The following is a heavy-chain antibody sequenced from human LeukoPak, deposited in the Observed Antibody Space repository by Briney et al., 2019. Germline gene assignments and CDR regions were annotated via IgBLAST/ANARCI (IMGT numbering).Heavy chain of an antibody. D-gene: IGHD3-3*01. CDR1: GFTFSSYD. Sequence: GGSLRLSCAASGFTFSSYDMHWVRQATGKGLEWVSGISSAGDTYYPGSVKGRFTVSRENAKNSLYLQMNSLRAEDTAIYYCAKTLRFLEWSYFDYWGQGTLVTVSS. CDR2: ISSAGDT. J-gene: IGHJ4*02. V-gene: IGHV3-13*01. CDR3: AKTLRFLEWSYFDY.